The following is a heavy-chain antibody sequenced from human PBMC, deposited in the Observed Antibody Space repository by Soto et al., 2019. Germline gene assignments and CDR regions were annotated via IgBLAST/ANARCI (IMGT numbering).Heavy chain of an antibody. CDR1: GYTFTSYA. J-gene: IGHJ4*02. CDR3: ARGLNGYLHYFDY. CDR2: INAGNGNT. V-gene: IGHV1-3*01. D-gene: IGHD5-18*01. Sequence: QVQLVQSGAEVKKPGATVKVSCKASGYTFTSYAMHWVRQAPGQRLEWMRWINAGNGNTKYSQKLQGRVTITRDTSASTAYMELSSLRSEDTAVYYCARGLNGYLHYFDYWGQGPLVTVSS.